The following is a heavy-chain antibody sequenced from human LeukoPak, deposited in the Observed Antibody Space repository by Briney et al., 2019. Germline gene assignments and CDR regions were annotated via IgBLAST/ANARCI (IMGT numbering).Heavy chain of an antibody. D-gene: IGHD1-26*01. Sequence: GGSLRLSCAASGFTFSSYAMSWVRQAPGKGLEWVSVISGSGGSTYYADSVKGRFTISRDNSNNTLYLQMNSLRAEDTAVYYCAKDRLVGATGWFDPWGQGTLVTVSS. CDR3: AKDRLVGATGWFDP. J-gene: IGHJ5*02. CDR1: GFTFSSYA. CDR2: ISGSGGST. V-gene: IGHV3-23*01.